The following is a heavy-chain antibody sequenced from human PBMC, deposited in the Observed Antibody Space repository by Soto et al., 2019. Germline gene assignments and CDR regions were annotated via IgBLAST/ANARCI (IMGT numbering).Heavy chain of an antibody. D-gene: IGHD4-17*01. J-gene: IGHJ4*02. Sequence: GGSLRLSCAASGFTFSSYGMHWVRQAPGKGLEWVAVISYDGSNKYYADSVKGRFTISRDNSKNTLYLQMNSLRAEDTAVYYCAKEISVLDYGEDYFDYWGQGTLVTAPQ. V-gene: IGHV3-30*18. CDR1: GFTFSSYG. CDR2: ISYDGSNK. CDR3: AKEISVLDYGEDYFDY.